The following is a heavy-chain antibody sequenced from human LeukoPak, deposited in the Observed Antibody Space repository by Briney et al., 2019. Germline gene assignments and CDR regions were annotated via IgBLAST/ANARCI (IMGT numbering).Heavy chain of an antibody. Sequence: PSETLSLTCTVSGGSFSSHFWSWIRQPPGKGLEWIGYFYKSGSTNYNPSFKSRVTMSVDTSKNHFSLKLTSVTAADTAVYYCATGADWNWFDPWGQGTLVTVSS. D-gene: IGHD3-9*01. J-gene: IGHJ5*02. V-gene: IGHV4-59*11. CDR2: FYKSGST. CDR3: ATGADWNWFDP. CDR1: GGSFSSHF.